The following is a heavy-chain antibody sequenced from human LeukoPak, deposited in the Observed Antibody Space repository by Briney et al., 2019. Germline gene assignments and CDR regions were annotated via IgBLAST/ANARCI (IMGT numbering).Heavy chain of an antibody. CDR2: ISYDGRGK. V-gene: IGHV3-30*04. CDR3: ARERSGYDHQY. D-gene: IGHD5-12*01. J-gene: IGHJ4*02. Sequence: GRSLRLSCAASGFIFSGYAMHWVRQAPGKGLEWVTLISYDGRGKYYADSVKGRFTISRDNSENMLYLQMNSLRPEDTAVYYCARERSGYDHQYWGQGTLVTVSS. CDR1: GFIFSGYA.